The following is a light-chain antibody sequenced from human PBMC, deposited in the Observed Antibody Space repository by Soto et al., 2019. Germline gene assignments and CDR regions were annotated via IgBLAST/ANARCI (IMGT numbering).Light chain of an antibody. CDR3: QHYNSYSEA. V-gene: IGKV1-5*01. CDR2: DAS. J-gene: IGKJ1*01. Sequence: DIQMTQSPSTVSASVGDRVTITCRASQNINTWLAWYQQKPGEAPKLLIYDASALPRGVPSRFSGSGSGTEFTLTISSLQPDDFATYYCQHYNSYSEAFGQGTKVDIK. CDR1: QNINTW.